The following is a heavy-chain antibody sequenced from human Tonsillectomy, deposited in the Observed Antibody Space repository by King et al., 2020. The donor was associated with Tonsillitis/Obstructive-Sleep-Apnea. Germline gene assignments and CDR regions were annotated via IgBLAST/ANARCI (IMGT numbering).Heavy chain of an antibody. Sequence: RMGVRWIRQPPGKALECLANIFSNDEKSYSTSLKSRLTISKDTSNSQVVLTMNNMDPGVTASYYCARLLAGTAAYWGQGTLVTVSS. CDR2: IFSNDEK. CDR3: ARLLAGTAAY. J-gene: IGHJ4*02. CDR1: RMG. D-gene: IGHD6-19*01. V-gene: IGHV2-26*01.